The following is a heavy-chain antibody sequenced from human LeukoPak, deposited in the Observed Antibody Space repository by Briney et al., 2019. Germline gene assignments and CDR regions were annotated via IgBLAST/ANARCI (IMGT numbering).Heavy chain of an antibody. D-gene: IGHD6-19*01. Sequence: ASVKVSCKASGYTFNNYYMYWVRQAPGQGLEWMGMINPSGGGTSYAQKFQGRVTMTRDTSTRTVYMEVSSLKPEDTAVYYCARQGAYSSAIGMGYWGQGTLVTVTS. V-gene: IGHV1-46*02. CDR1: GYTFNNYY. CDR2: INPSGGGT. J-gene: IGHJ4*02. CDR3: ARQGAYSSAIGMGY.